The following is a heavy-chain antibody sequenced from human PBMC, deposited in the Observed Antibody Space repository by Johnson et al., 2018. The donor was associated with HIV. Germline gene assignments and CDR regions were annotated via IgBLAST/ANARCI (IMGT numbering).Heavy chain of an antibody. J-gene: IGHJ3*02. CDR1: GFTFSSYA. CDR3: AKETKSKAFDI. CDR2: ISWDGGST. D-gene: IGHD1-7*01. V-gene: IGHV3-43*01. Sequence: VQLVESGGGVVQPGRSLRLSCAASGFTFSSYAMHWVRQAPGKGLEWVSLISWDGGSTYYADSVKGRFTISRDNSKNSLYLQMNSLRTEDTALYYCAKETKSKAFDIWGQGTMVTVSS.